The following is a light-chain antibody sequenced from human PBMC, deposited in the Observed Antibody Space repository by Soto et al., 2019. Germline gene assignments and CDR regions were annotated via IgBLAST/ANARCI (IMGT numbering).Light chain of an antibody. CDR3: QKYNSAPWT. CDR1: QGISNG. J-gene: IGKJ1*01. V-gene: IGKV1-27*01. Sequence: DIQVTQSPSSLSASVGDRVTITCLASQGISNGLSWYQQKPGTVPKLLISAASTLQTGVPSRFSGGGSGTDFTLTISSLQPEDVATYYCQKYNSAPWTFGQGTKVDIK. CDR2: AAS.